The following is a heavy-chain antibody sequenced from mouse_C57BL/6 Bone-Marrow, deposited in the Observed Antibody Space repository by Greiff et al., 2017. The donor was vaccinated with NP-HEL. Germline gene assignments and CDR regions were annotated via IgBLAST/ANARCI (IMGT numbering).Heavy chain of an antibody. V-gene: IGHV14-4*01. D-gene: IGHD1-1*01. J-gene: IGHJ2*01. CDR1: GFNIKDDY. Sequence: VQLQQSGAELVRPGASVKLSCTASGFNIKDDYMHWVKQRPEQGLEWIGWIDPENGDTEYASKFQGKATITADTSSNTAYLQLSSLTSEDTAVYYCTTPNYYGSYFDYWGQGTLSQSPQ. CDR3: TTPNYYGSYFDY. CDR2: IDPENGDT.